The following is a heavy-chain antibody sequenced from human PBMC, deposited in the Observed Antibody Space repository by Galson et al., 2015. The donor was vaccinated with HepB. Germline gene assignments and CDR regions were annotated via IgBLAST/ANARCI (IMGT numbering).Heavy chain of an antibody. J-gene: IGHJ4*02. CDR1: GFTFSSYG. D-gene: IGHD3-16*01. CDR3: ARVGGGYGTFEYYLDY. CDR2: IWYDGSNE. Sequence: SLRLSCAASGFTFSSYGMHWVRQAPGKGLEWVAVIWYDGSNENYADSVKGRFTMSRDNSKNRLYLQMNSLRVEDTAVYYCARVGGGYGTFEYYLDYWGQGTLVTVSS. V-gene: IGHV3-33*01.